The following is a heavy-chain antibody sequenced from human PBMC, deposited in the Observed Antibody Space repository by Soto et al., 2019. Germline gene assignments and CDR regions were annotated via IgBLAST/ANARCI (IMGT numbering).Heavy chain of an antibody. CDR3: ATVGSVWFNDFDI. V-gene: IGHV4-31*03. CDR1: GGSISSGGYY. J-gene: IGHJ3*02. Sequence: PSETLSLTCTVSGGSISSGGYYWSWIRQHPGKGLEWIGYIYNSGSTYYNPSFKSRVTISVDTSKNQFSLKLSSVTAADTAVYYCATVGSVWFNDFDIWGQGTMVTVSS. CDR2: IYNSGST. D-gene: IGHD2-21*01.